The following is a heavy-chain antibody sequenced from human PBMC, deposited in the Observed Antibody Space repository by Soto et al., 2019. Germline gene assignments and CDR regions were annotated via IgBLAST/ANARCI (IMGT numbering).Heavy chain of an antibody. Sequence: PGESLKISCKDSGYSFTNYWISWVRQMPGKGLEWMGIIYPGDSDTRYSPSFQGQVTISADKSISTAYLQWSSLKASDTAMYYCAGGGVRGVITRTRDYYGMDVWGQGTTVTVSS. CDR1: GYSFTNYW. D-gene: IGHD3-10*01. V-gene: IGHV5-51*01. CDR3: AGGGVRGVITRTRDYYGMDV. CDR2: IYPGDSDT. J-gene: IGHJ6*02.